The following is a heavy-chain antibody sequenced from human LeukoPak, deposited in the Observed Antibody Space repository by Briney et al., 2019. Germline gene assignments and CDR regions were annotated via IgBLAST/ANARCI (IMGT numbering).Heavy chain of an antibody. J-gene: IGHJ5*02. CDR3: ARAGDYDFWKAVGSWSPNSNWFDL. V-gene: IGHV4-39*01. Sequence: SETLSLTCTVSGGSISSSSYYWGWIRQPPGKGLEWIGSIYYSGSTYCNPSLKSRVTISVDTSKNQFSLKLSSVTAADTAVYYCARAGDYDFWKAVGSWSPNSNWFDLWGQGTLVTVSS. D-gene: IGHD3-3*01. CDR1: GGSISSSSYY. CDR2: IYYSGST.